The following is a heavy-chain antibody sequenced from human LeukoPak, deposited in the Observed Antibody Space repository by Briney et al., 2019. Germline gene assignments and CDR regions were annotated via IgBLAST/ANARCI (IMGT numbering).Heavy chain of an antibody. CDR1: GGSFSGYY. CDR3: ARSLYCSSTSCSGFDP. D-gene: IGHD2-2*01. CDR2: INHSGST. J-gene: IGHJ5*02. V-gene: IGHV4-34*01. Sequence: SETLSPTCAVYGGSFSGYYWSWIRQPPGKGLEWIGEINHSGSTNHNPSLKSRVTISVDTSKNQFSLKLSSVTAADTAVYYCARSLYCSSTSCSGFDPWGQGTLVTVSS.